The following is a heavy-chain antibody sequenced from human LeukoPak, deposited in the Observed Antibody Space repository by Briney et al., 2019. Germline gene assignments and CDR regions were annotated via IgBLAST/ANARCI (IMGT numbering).Heavy chain of an antibody. D-gene: IGHD3-10*01. V-gene: IGHV4-59*01. CDR3: ALSLGFGELLVDY. CDR1: GGSISSYY. J-gene: IGHJ4*02. CDR2: IYYSGST. Sequence: PSETLSLTCTVSGGSISSYYWSWIWQRPGKGLEWIWYIYYSGSTNYNPSLKSRVTISVETSKNQFSLKLSSGTETATAVYYCALSLGFGELLVDYWGQGTLVTVSS.